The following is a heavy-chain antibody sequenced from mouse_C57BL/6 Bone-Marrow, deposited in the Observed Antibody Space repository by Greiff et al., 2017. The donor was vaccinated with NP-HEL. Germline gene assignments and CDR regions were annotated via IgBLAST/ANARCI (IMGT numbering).Heavy chain of an antibody. CDR3: ARHYYGSSPSYYAMDY. D-gene: IGHD1-1*01. CDR2: ISSGGSYT. J-gene: IGHJ4*01. V-gene: IGHV5-6*01. Sequence: EVHLVESGGDLVKPGGSLKLSCAASGFTFSSYGMSWVRQTPDKRLEWVATISSGGSYTYYPDSVKGRFTISRDNAKNTLYLQMSSLKSEDTAMYYCARHYYGSSPSYYAMDYWGQGTSVTVSS. CDR1: GFTFSSYG.